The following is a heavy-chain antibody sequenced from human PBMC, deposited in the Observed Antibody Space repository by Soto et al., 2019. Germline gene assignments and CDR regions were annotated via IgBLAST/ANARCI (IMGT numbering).Heavy chain of an antibody. J-gene: IGHJ4*02. D-gene: IGHD1-26*01. CDR3: ARGSAGVAFDS. V-gene: IGHV1-69*06. CDR2: IIPFFNKA. CDR1: AGTFSNFA. Sequence: QVQVVQSGAEVKKHGSSVKVSCQTPAGTFSNFAINWVRQAPGQGLEWMGGIIPFFNKANYARNFQGRVIITADKSSGTAYMELRSLRSDDTAVFYCARGSAGVAFDSWGQGTLVTVSS.